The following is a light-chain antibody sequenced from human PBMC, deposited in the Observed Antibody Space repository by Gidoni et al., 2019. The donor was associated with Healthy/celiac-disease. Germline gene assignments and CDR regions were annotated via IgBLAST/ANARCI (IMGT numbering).Light chain of an antibody. CDR2: AAS. CDR3: QQLNSYPL. V-gene: IGKV1-9*01. CDR1: QGTSSY. J-gene: IGKJ4*01. Sequence: DIQLTQSQSVLSASVGDRVTITCRASQGTSSYLAWYQQKPGKAPKLLIYAASTLQSGVPSRFSGSGSGTEFTLTISSLQPEDFATYYCQQLNSYPLFGGGTKVEIK.